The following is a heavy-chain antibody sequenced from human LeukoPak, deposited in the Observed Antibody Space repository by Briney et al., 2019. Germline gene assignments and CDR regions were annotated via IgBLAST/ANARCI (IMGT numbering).Heavy chain of an antibody. Sequence: GGSLRLSCAASGFTFSSYAMGWVRQAPGKGLEWVSAISGSGGATYYADSVKGRFTISRDNSKNTLYLQMNSLRAEATAVYYCAKGEVVGLYYFDYWGQGTLVTVS. CDR3: AKGEVVGLYYFDY. CDR2: ISGSGGAT. D-gene: IGHD1-26*01. J-gene: IGHJ4*02. V-gene: IGHV3-23*01. CDR1: GFTFSSYA.